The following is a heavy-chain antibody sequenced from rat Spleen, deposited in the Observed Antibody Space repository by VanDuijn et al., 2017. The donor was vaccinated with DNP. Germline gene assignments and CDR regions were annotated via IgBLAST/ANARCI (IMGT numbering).Heavy chain of an antibody. Sequence: EVHLVESGGDLVQPGRSLRLSCVASGFTLNNYWMAWIRQVPGKGLEWIASITSGGGGTYSADSVKGRFTVSRNNADNTLDLQMNSLWSQETATYYCARDQGYWGQGVMVTVSS. V-gene: IGHV5-31*01. CDR2: ITSGGGGT. CDR3: ARDQGY. J-gene: IGHJ2*01. CDR1: GFTLNNYW.